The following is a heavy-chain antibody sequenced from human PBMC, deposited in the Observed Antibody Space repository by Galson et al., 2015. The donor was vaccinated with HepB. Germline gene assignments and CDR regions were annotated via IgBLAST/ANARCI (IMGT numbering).Heavy chain of an antibody. J-gene: IGHJ4*02. CDR3: AKGSVSSGWYYFDY. D-gene: IGHD6-19*01. V-gene: IGHV3-23*01. CDR1: GFTFSSYA. CDR2: ISGSGGST. Sequence: SLRLSCAASGFTFSSYAMSWVRQAPGKGLEWVSAISGSGGSTYYADSVKGRFTISRDNSKNMLYLQMNSLRAEDTAVYYCAKGSVSSGWYYFDYWGQGTLVTVSS.